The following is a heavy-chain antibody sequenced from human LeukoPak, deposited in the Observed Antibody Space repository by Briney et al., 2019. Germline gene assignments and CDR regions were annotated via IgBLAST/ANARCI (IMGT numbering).Heavy chain of an antibody. J-gene: IGHJ6*04. CDR1: GFTFSNYN. V-gene: IGHV3-21*01. CDR3: AELGITMIGGV. D-gene: IGHD3-10*02. CDR2: ITSSGTYI. Sequence: PGGSLRLSCAASGFTFSNYNMNWVRQAPGKAMEWVSSITSSGTYIFYVDSVKGRFTISRDNAKNSLYLQMNSLRAEDTAVYYCAELGITMIGGVWGKGTTVTISS.